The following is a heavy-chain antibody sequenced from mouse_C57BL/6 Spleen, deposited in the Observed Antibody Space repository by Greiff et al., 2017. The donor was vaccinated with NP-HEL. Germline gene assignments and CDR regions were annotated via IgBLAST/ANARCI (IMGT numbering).Heavy chain of an antibody. CDR2: IYPGDGDT. CDR3: ARRGVITTVVPYCDY. CDR1: GYAFSSYW. Sequence: QVQLQQSGAELVKPGASVKISCKASGYAFSSYWMNWVKQRPGKGLEWIGQIYPGDGDTNYNGKFKGKATLTADKSFSTAYMQLSSLTSEDSAVYFCARRGVITTVVPYCDYWGQGTTLTVSS. D-gene: IGHD1-1*01. V-gene: IGHV1-80*01. J-gene: IGHJ2*01.